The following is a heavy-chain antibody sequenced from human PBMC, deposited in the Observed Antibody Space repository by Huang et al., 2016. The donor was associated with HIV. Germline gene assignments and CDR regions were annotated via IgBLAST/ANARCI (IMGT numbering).Heavy chain of an antibody. D-gene: IGHD2-15*01. Sequence: EEHPVESGGGLVQPGGSLRLSCEASGFKFSNYWMQWVRQAPGKGLMGVSRIKIDWRTTDYADSVKGRFTISRDNAKNTLYLQMSSLTAEDTAIYYCARAGGFEIWGQGTVVTVSS. CDR2: IKIDWRTT. CDR3: ARAGGFEI. J-gene: IGHJ3*02. CDR1: GFKFSNYW. V-gene: IGHV3-74*01.